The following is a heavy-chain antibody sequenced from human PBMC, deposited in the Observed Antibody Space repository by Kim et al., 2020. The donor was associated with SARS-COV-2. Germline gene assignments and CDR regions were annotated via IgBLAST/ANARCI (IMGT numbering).Heavy chain of an antibody. CDR3: ARDPGYSSGLYYYYYGMDV. CDR1: GYTFTSYG. D-gene: IGHD6-19*01. CDR2: ISAYNGNT. J-gene: IGHJ6*02. V-gene: IGHV1-18*01. Sequence: ASVKVSCKASGYTFTSYGISWVRQAPGQGLEWMGWISAYNGNTNYAQKLQGRVTMTTDTSTSTAYMELRSLRSDDTAVYYCARDPGYSSGLYYYYYGMDVWGQGTTVTVSS.